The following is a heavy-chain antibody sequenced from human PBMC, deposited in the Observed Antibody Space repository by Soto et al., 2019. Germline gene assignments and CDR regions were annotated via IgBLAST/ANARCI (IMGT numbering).Heavy chain of an antibody. CDR2: INSDGSST. CDR3: ASAMGATTSPFDY. CDR1: GFTFSSYW. V-gene: IGHV3-74*01. Sequence: WWSLRLCCAASGFTFSSYWMHWFRQAPGKGLVWVSRINSDGSSTSYADSVKGRFTISRDNAKNTLYLQMNSLRAEDTAVYYCASAMGATTSPFDYWGQGTLVTVSS. J-gene: IGHJ4*02. D-gene: IGHD1-26*01.